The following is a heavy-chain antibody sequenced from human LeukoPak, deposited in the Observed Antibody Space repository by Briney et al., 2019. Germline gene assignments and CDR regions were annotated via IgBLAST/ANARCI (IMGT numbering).Heavy chain of an antibody. Sequence: GGSLRLSCAASGFTFSSYSMNWVRQAPGKGLEWVSGTTTSGVTTYYADSVKGRLTISRDNSKSTPYLQMNSLRAEDTAVYYCAKGGVYFDYWGQGTLVTVSS. V-gene: IGHV3-23*01. CDR2: TTTSGVTT. J-gene: IGHJ4*02. D-gene: IGHD3-16*01. CDR1: GFTFSSYS. CDR3: AKGGVYFDY.